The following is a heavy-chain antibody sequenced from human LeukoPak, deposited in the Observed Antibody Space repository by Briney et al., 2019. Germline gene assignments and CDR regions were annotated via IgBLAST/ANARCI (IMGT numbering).Heavy chain of an antibody. V-gene: IGHV3-30*04. CDR1: GFTFSSYA. CDR2: ISYDGSNK. Sequence: PGRSLRLSCAASGFTFSSYAMHWVRQAPGKGLEWVAVISYDGSNKYYADSVKGRFTISRDNSKNTLYLQMNSLRAEDTAVYYCARDRDGIALIRDRRYYYMDVWGKGTTVTVSS. D-gene: IGHD3-10*01. J-gene: IGHJ6*03. CDR3: ARDRDGIALIRDRRYYYMDV.